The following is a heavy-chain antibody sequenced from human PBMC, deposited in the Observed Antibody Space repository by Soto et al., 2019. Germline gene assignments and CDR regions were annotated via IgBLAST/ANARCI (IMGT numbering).Heavy chain of an antibody. CDR2: INAGNGNT. D-gene: IGHD3-22*01. CDR1: GYTFTSYA. Sequence: GASVKVSCKASGYTFTSYAMHWVRQAPGQRLEWMGWINAGNGNTKYSQKFQGRVTITRDTSASTAYMELSSLRSEDTAVYYCARVNVPLYYYDSSGSTNQYYYYGMDVWGQGTTVTVSS. V-gene: IGHV1-3*01. CDR3: ARVNVPLYYYDSSGSTNQYYYYGMDV. J-gene: IGHJ6*02.